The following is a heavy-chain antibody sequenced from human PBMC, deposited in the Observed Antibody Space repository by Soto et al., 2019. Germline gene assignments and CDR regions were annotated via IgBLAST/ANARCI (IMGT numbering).Heavy chain of an antibody. CDR2: ITATGGAT. CDR3: AKEIGTGYYTIYWSFGMDV. J-gene: IGHJ6*02. Sequence: EVQLLESGGGLVQPGGSLRLSCEGSGITLSNYAMSWVRQAPGKGLEWVSAITATGGATYYADSVKGRFTISRDNSKNTLSLQMNSLRAEDTAVYYCAKEIGTGYYTIYWSFGMDVWGQGTTVVTVSS. CDR1: GITLSNYA. V-gene: IGHV3-23*01. D-gene: IGHD3-9*01.